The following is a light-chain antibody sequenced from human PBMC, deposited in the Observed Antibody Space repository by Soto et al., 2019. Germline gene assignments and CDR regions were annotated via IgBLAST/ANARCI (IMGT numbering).Light chain of an antibody. J-gene: IGKJ1*01. CDR2: ATS. CDR1: QSIDNRY. CDR3: QQYFGSSWT. Sequence: EIVLTQSPGTLSSSPGERATLSCRASQSIDNRYLAWYQHKPGQAPRLLIYATSSRATGIPDRFGGSGSGTDFTLTINSLEHEDLAVYYCQQYFGSSWTFGQGTKVDIK. V-gene: IGKV3-20*01.